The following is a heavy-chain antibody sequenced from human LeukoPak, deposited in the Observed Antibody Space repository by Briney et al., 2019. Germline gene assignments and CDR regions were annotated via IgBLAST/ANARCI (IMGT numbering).Heavy chain of an antibody. J-gene: IGHJ6*02. D-gene: IGHD4-23*01. CDR2: INPNSGGT. CDR3: ARVDGGQIYYYYGMDV. V-gene: IGHV1-2*02. CDR1: GYTFTGYY. Sequence: GASVKVSCKASGYTFTGYYMHWVRQAPGQGLEWMGWINPNSGGTNYAQKFQGRVTMTRDTSTSTAYMELSRLRSDDTAVYYCARVDGGQIYYYYGMDVWGQGTTVTVSS.